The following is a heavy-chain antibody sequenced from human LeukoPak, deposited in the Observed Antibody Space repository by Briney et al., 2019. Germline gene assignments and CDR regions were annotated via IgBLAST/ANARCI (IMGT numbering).Heavy chain of an antibody. D-gene: IGHD5-18*01. CDR1: GGSISSGGYY. V-gene: IGHV4-30-2*01. CDR3: ARNGGYDQDV. Sequence: SQTLSLTCTVSGGSISSGGYYWSWIRQPPGKGLEWIGYIYHSGSTYYNPSLKSRVTISVDRPKNQFSLNLISVTAADSAVYYCARNGGYDQDVWGQGTTVTVSS. CDR2: IYHSGST. J-gene: IGHJ6*02.